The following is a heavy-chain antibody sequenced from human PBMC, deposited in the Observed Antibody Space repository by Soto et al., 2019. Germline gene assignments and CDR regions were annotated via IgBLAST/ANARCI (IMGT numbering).Heavy chain of an antibody. J-gene: IGHJ5*02. V-gene: IGHV3-7*03. CDR2: IRQDGGAQ. Sequence: GGSLRLSCVASGFTFTTYWMSWVRQAPGKGLEWVANIRQDGGAQYYVDPAKGRFTISRDNAKNSVYLQMDSLRVEDTAVYYCVRGGHGSGSYLGSSWGQGILVTVSS. D-gene: IGHD3-10*01. CDR1: GFTFTTYW. CDR3: VRGGHGSGSYLGSS.